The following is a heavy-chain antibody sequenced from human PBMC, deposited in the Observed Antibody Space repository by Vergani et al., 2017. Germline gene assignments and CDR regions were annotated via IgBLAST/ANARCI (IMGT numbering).Heavy chain of an antibody. CDR3: ARVGISEYYYYMDV. V-gene: IGHV3-23*01. D-gene: IGHD1-14*01. Sequence: EVQLLESGGDLVQPGGSLRLSCAASGFTFNHYAMNWVRQAPGKGLEWVSGISGSGGSTYYAGSVKGRFTISRDSSKNTLYLQMNSLRAEDTAVYYCARVGISEYYYYMDVWGKGTTVTVSS. CDR2: ISGSGGST. J-gene: IGHJ6*03. CDR1: GFTFNHYA.